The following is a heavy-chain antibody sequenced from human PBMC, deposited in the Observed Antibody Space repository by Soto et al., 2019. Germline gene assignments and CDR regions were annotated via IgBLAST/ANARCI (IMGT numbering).Heavy chain of an antibody. CDR1: GGTFSSYA. CDR3: ATMKGGSQYYYYGMDV. J-gene: IGHJ6*02. Sequence: QVQLVQSGAEVKKPGSSVKVSCKASGGTFSSYAISWVRQAPGQGLEWMGGIIPMFGTADYAQKFQGRVTSTAXXXTXXAYMELSSLRSDDTAVYYCATMKGGSQYYYYGMDVWGQGTTVTVSS. D-gene: IGHD3-10*01. V-gene: IGHV1-69*12. CDR2: IIPMFGTA.